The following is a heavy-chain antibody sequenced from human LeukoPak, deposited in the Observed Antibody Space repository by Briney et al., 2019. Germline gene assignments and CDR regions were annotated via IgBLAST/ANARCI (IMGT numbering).Heavy chain of an antibody. CDR1: GLTVSGNN. CDR3: VRVHGGGY. Sequence: GGSLRLYCAASGLTVSGNNMIWVRQAPGKGLEWVSTLHRDGSVRYADSVNGRFTISRDDSKNTLSLQMSSLRDEDTAVYYCVRVHGGGYWGQGTLVTVSS. V-gene: IGHV3-53*01. CDR2: LHRDGSV. D-gene: IGHD3-16*01. J-gene: IGHJ4*02.